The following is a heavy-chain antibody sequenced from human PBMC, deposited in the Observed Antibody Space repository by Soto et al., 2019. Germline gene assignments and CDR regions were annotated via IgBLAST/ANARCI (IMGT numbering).Heavy chain of an antibody. CDR2: IIPIFGTA. V-gene: IGHV1-69*13. D-gene: IGHD3-3*01. Sequence: SVKVSCKASGGTFSSYAISWVRQAPGQGLEWMGGIIPIFGTANYAQKFQGRVTITADESTSTAYMELSSLRSEDTSVYYCALLGITIFGVAAGGMDVWGQGTTVTVSS. CDR1: GGTFSSYA. CDR3: ALLGITIFGVAAGGMDV. J-gene: IGHJ6*02.